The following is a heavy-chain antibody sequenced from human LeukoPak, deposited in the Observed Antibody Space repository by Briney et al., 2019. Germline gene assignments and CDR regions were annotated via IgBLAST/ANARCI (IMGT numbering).Heavy chain of an antibody. CDR2: IYTGGGT. Sequence: GGSLKLSCATSGFTVSGNYMSWVRQVPGKGLEWVSVIYTGGGTAYADSVKGRFTISRDNSKNTLYLQMNSLRAEDTAVYYCAKGSGSLSSYYYYMDVWGKGTTVTVSS. CDR1: GFTVSGNY. CDR3: AKGSGSLSSYYYYMDV. D-gene: IGHD1-26*01. J-gene: IGHJ6*03. V-gene: IGHV3-53*01.